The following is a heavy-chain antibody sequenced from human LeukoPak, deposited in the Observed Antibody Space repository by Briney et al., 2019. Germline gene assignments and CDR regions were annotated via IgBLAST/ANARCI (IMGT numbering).Heavy chain of an antibody. CDR1: GFTVSSNY. V-gene: IGHV3-66*02. D-gene: IGHD3-9*01. Sequence: PGGSLRLSCAASGFTVSSNYMSWVRQAPGKGLEWVSVIYSGGSTYYADSVKGRFTISRDNSKNTLYLQMNSLRAEDTAVYYCARGGAYYDILTGYIGAQYYYRDVWGKGTTVTVSS. CDR3: ARGGAYYDILTGYIGAQYYYRDV. J-gene: IGHJ6*03. CDR2: IYSGGST.